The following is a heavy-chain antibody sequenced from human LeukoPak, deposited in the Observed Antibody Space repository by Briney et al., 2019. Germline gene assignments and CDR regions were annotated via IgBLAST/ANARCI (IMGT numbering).Heavy chain of an antibody. J-gene: IGHJ5*02. Sequence: SETLSLTCAVYGGSFSGYCWSWIRQPPGKGLEWIGEINHSGSTNYNPSLKSRVTISVDTSKNQFSLKLSSVTAADTAVYYCARGTQLWLPTNWFDPWGQGTLVTVSS. D-gene: IGHD5-18*01. CDR1: GGSFSGYC. CDR3: ARGTQLWLPTNWFDP. V-gene: IGHV4-34*01. CDR2: INHSGST.